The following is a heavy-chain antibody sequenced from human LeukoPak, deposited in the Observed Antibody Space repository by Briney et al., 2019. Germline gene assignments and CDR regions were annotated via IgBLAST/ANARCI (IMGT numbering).Heavy chain of an antibody. J-gene: IGHJ3*02. V-gene: IGHV3-53*05. CDR3: ASLRLDDDAFDI. CDR1: GFTVNGNY. CDR2: IYSDGGT. Sequence: GGSLRLSCAASGFTVNGNYMSWVRQAPGKGLEWDSVIYSDGGTYYSDYVKGRFTISRDNSKNTLYLQMNSLRAEDTAVYYCASLRLDDDAFDIWGQGTMVTVSS.